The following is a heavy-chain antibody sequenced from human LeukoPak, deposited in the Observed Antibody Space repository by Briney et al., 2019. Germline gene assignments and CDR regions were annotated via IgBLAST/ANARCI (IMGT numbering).Heavy chain of an antibody. J-gene: IGHJ4*02. CDR3: WYSSSWYYYFDY. Sequence: GGSLRLSCAASGFTVSSNYMSWVRQAPGKGLEWVSVIYSGGSTYYADSVKGRFTISRDNSKNTLYLQMNSLRAEGTAVYYCWYSSSWYYYFDYWGQGTLVTVSS. CDR1: GFTVSSNY. V-gene: IGHV3-66*01. CDR2: IYSGGST. D-gene: IGHD6-13*01.